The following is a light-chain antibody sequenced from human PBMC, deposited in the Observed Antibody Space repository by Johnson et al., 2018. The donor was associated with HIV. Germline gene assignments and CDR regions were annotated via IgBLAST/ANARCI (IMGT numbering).Light chain of an antibody. Sequence: QSVLTQPPSVSAAPGQKVTISCSGSSSNIGSNYVSWFQQLPGTPPRLLIYDNNKRHSGIPDRFSGSKSGTSATLAITGLQPGDEADYYCGTWDSCLSPYGFRTGTKVTVL. CDR3: GTWDSCLSPYG. CDR1: SSNIGSNY. CDR2: DNN. J-gene: IGLJ1*01. V-gene: IGLV1-51*01.